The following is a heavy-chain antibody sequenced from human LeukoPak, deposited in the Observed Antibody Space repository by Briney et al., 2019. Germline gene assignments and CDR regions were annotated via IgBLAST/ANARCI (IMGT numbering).Heavy chain of an antibody. V-gene: IGHV3-23*01. D-gene: IGHD6-6*01. J-gene: IGHJ4*02. CDR2: MSYSGSST. CDR1: GFAFSSYA. Sequence: QPGGSLRLSCAASGFAFSSYAMNWVRQAPGKGLDWVSAMSYSGSSTYYADSVKGRFTISRDNSKNTLYLQMNSLRAEDTAVYYCAKDRSSSFSGFLEYWGQGTLVTVSS. CDR3: AKDRSSSFSGFLEY.